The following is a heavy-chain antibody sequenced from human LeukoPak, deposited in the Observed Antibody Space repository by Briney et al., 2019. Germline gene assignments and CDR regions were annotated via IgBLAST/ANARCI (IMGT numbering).Heavy chain of an antibody. CDR1: GFIFSSYN. J-gene: IGHJ4*02. Sequence: PGGSLRLSCAASGFIFSSYNLNWVRQAPGKGLEWVSYISSSGSTIYYADSVKGRFTISRDNAKNSLYLQMNSLRAEDTAVYYCAREFSGSNYGFPFDYWGQGTLVTVSS. V-gene: IGHV3-48*04. CDR3: AREFSGSNYGFPFDY. CDR2: ISSSGSTI. D-gene: IGHD1-26*01.